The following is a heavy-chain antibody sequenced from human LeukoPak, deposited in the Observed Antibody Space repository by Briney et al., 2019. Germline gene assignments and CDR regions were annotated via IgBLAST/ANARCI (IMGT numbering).Heavy chain of an antibody. CDR3: ARAPVGATCFDY. V-gene: IGHV3-74*01. Sequence: GGSLRLSCAASGFTFSSYWMHWVRHAPGEGLVWVSRINSDGSSTSYADSVKGRFTISRDNAKNTLYLQMNSLRAEDTAVYYCARAPVGATCFDYWGQGTLVTVSS. CDR1: GFTFSSYW. D-gene: IGHD1-26*01. J-gene: IGHJ4*02. CDR2: INSDGSST.